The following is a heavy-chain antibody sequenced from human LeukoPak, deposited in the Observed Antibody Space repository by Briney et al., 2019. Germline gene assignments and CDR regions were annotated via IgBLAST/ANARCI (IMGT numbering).Heavy chain of an antibody. J-gene: IGHJ4*02. V-gene: IGHV3-23*01. CDR1: GFTFSSYA. CDR3: AKDVRDIVVLIDTYMY. Sequence: GGSLRLSCAASGFTFSSYAMSWVRQAPGKGLEWVSTINGGGVNTHYADSVGGRFTISRDNSKNTLFLQMNSLRDEDTAVYYCAKDVRDIVVLIDTYMYWGQGTLVTVSS. D-gene: IGHD2-21*01. CDR2: INGGGVNT.